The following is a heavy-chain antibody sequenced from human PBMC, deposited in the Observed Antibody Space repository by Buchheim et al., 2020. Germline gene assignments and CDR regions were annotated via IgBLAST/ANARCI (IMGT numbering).Heavy chain of an antibody. CDR3: ASYDSSGYYSNY. D-gene: IGHD3-22*01. CDR2: INHSGST. CDR1: GGSFSGYY. V-gene: IGHV4-34*01. J-gene: IGHJ4*02. Sequence: QVQLQQWGAGLLKPSETLSLTCAVYGGSFSGYYWSWIRQPPGKGLEWIGEINHSGSTNYNPSLKSRVTISVNTTKNQFSLKLSSVTAADTAVYYCASYDSSGYYSNYWGQGTL.